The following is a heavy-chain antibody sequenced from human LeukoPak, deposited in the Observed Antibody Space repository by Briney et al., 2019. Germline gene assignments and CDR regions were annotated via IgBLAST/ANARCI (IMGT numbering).Heavy chain of an antibody. D-gene: IGHD3-9*01. J-gene: IGHJ5*02. CDR2: INWNGGST. Sequence: GGSLRLSCAASGFTFDDYGMSWVRQAPGKGLEWDSGINWNGGSTGYADSVKGRFTISRDNAKNSLYLQMNSLGAEDTAVYYCARDSTYYDILTGFDPWGQGTLVTVSS. CDR1: GFTFDDYG. V-gene: IGHV3-20*04. CDR3: ARDSTYYDILTGFDP.